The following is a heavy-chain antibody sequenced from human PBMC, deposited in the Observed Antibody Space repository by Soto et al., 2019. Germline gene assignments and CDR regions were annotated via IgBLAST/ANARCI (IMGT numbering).Heavy chain of an antibody. CDR3: AGTAGILLWFGELREYLDY. D-gene: IGHD3-10*01. J-gene: IGHJ4*02. V-gene: IGHV4-34*08. CDR1: GGTFSGYY. CDR2: INHSGST. Sequence: QVHLQQWGAGLLKPSETLSLTCAVYGGTFSGYYWSWIRQSPGKGLEWIGEINHSGSTNYNPSLKSRVTISVDASKNQFSLKLSSVTAADTAVYYCAGTAGILLWFGELREYLDYWGQGTLVTV.